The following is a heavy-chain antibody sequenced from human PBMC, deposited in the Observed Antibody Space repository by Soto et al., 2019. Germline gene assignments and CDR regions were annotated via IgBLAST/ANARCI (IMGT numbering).Heavy chain of an antibody. CDR2: INPSGGST. J-gene: IGHJ3*02. D-gene: IGHD3-3*01. V-gene: IGHV1-46*01. CDR1: GYTFTSYY. CDR3: ARDYDFWSATAQNAFDI. Sequence: ASVKVSCKASGYTFTSYYMHWVRQAPGQGLEWMGIINPSGGSTSYAQKFQGRVTMTRDMSASTAYMELSSLRSEDTAVYYCARDYDFWSATAQNAFDIWGQGTMVTVSS.